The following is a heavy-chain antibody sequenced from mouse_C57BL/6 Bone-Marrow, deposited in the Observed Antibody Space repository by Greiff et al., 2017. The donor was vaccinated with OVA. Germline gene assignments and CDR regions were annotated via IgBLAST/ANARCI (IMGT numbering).Heavy chain of an antibody. Sequence: QVQLKESGAELARPGASVKLSCKASGYTFTSYGISWVKQRTGQGLEWIGEIYPRSGNTYYNEKFKGKATLTADKSSSTAYMELRGLTSEDSAVYFCARSKTAQATRSWFAYWGQGTLVTVSA. CDR2: IYPRSGNT. CDR3: ARSKTAQATRSWFAY. D-gene: IGHD3-2*02. J-gene: IGHJ3*01. V-gene: IGHV1-81*01. CDR1: GYTFTSYG.